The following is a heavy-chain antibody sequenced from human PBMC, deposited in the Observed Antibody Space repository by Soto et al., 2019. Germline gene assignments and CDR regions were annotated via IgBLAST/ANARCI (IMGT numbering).Heavy chain of an antibody. CDR3: ARHSRSLPPFDY. CDR2: IDPSDSYT. V-gene: IGHV5-10-1*01. J-gene: IGHJ4*02. D-gene: IGHD3-22*01. CDR1: GYSFTSYW. Sequence: GESLKISCKGSGYSFTSYWISWVRQMPGKGLEWMGRIDPSDSYTNYSPSFQGHVTISADKSISTPYLQWSSLQASATAMYYCARHSRSLPPFDYWGQGTLVTVSS.